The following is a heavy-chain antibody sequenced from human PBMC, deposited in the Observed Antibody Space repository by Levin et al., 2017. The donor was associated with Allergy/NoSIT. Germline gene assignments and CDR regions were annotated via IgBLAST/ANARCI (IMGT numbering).Heavy chain of an antibody. Sequence: PGGSLRLSCAASGFTFSHYGMHWVRQAPGKGLEWVAVISYDGSNKHYADSVKGRFTISRDNSKNTLYLQMNSLRTDDTAVYFCAKDWVVATVYGGEENFDCWGQGTLVTVSS. CDR3: AKDWVVATVYGGEENFDC. J-gene: IGHJ4*02. D-gene: IGHD5-12*01. V-gene: IGHV3-30*18. CDR2: ISYDGSNK. CDR1: GFTFSHYG.